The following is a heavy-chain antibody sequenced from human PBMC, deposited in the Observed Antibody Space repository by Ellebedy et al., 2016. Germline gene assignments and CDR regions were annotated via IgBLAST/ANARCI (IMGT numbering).Heavy chain of an antibody. CDR3: ASIRFDY. CDR2: VNEDGSTT. V-gene: IGHV3-74*01. J-gene: IGHJ4*02. CDR1: GFTFSTYW. Sequence: GGSLRLXXAASGFTFSTYWMHWVRQAPGKGLVWVSRVNEDGSTTNYANSVRGRFTISRDNAKNTLYLQMNSLTGEDTAVYYCASIRFDYWGRGTLVTVSS.